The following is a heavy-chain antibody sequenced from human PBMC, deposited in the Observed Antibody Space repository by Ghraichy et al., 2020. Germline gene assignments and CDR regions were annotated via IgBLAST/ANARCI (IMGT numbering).Heavy chain of an antibody. J-gene: IGHJ1*01. V-gene: IGHV3-23*01. CDR1: GFTFSTYG. CDR3: AKPYGSSGYSAAEYFQH. Sequence: GGSLRLSCAASGFTFSTYGTSWVRQAPGKGLEWVSGISGSGGSTYYADSVKGRFTISRDNSKNTLYLQMNSLRAEDTAVYYCAKPYGSSGYSAAEYFQHWGQGTLVTVSS. D-gene: IGHD3-22*01. CDR2: ISGSGGST.